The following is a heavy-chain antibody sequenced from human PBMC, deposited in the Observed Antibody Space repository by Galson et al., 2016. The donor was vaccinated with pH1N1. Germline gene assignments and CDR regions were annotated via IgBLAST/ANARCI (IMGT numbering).Heavy chain of an antibody. CDR3: AKAGSTYIPVSGYFDS. Sequence: SVKVSCKASGGTFSSSGINWVRQAPGQGLEWMGGIIPIFGTSKYAQKFQGRVTITADESTTTAYMELSRLISEDTAVYYCAKAGSTYIPVSGYFDSWGQGTLVTVPS. D-gene: IGHD6-19*01. J-gene: IGHJ4*02. CDR2: IIPIFGTS. V-gene: IGHV1-69*13. CDR1: GGTFSSSG.